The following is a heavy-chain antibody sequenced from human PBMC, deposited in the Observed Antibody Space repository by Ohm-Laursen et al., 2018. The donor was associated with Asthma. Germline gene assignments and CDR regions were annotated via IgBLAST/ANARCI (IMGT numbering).Heavy chain of an antibody. D-gene: IGHD1-7*01. CDR2: IYHSGST. CDR1: GGSISSGGYP. Sequence: TLSLTCSVSGGSISSGGYPWSWIRQHPGKGLEWIGYIYHSGSTYYNPSLKSRVTISVDRSKNQFSLKLSSVTAADTAVYYCARLTGTTNRAFDYWGQGTLVTVSS. J-gene: IGHJ4*02. CDR3: ARLTGTTNRAFDY. V-gene: IGHV4-30-2*01.